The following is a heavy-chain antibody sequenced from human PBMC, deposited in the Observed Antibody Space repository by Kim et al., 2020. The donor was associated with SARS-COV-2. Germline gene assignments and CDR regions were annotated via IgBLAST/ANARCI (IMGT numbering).Heavy chain of an antibody. CDR2: ISWNSGSI. CDR3: AKANPRRGEQLFFSVGYYFDY. V-gene: IGHV3-9*01. CDR1: GFTFDDYA. Sequence: GGSLRLSCAASGFTFDDYAMHWVRQAPGKGLEWVSGISWNSGSIGYADSVKGRFTISRDNAKNSLYLQMNSLRAEDTALYYCAKANPRRGEQLFFSVGYYFDYWGQGTLVTVSS. D-gene: IGHD6-6*01. J-gene: IGHJ4*02.